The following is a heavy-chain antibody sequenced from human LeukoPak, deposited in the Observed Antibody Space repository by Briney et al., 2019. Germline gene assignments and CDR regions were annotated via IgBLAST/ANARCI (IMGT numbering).Heavy chain of an antibody. D-gene: IGHD4/OR15-4a*01. Sequence: SETLSLTCAVSGGSISSGGYSWSWIRQPPGKGLERIGEINHSGSTNYNPSLKSRVTISVDTSKNQFSLKLSSVTAADTAVYYCARGLTPYGGYVGYWGQGTLVTVSS. V-gene: IGHV4-34*01. CDR2: INHSGST. CDR1: GGSISSGGYS. J-gene: IGHJ4*02. CDR3: ARGLTPYGGYVGY.